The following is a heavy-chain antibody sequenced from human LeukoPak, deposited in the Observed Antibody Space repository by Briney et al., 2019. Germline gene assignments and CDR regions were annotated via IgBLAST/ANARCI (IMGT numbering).Heavy chain of an antibody. V-gene: IGHV1-18*01. CDR2: ISAYNGNT. CDR1: GYTFTSYG. D-gene: IGHD3-9*01. CDR3: ARDYLRYYDILTGYPRFDY. Sequence: GAPVKASCKASGYTFTSYGISWVRQAPGQGLEWMGWISAYNGNTNYAQKLQGRVTMTTDTSKSTAYMELRSLRSDDTAVYYCARDYLRYYDILTGYPRFDYWGQGTLVTVSS. J-gene: IGHJ4*02.